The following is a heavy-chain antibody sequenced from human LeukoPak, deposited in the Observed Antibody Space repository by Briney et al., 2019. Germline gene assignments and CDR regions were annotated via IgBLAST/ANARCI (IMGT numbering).Heavy chain of an antibody. CDR1: GGTFSSYA. J-gene: IGHJ4*02. Sequence: ASVKVSCKASGGTFSSYAISWVRQAPGQGLEWMGGIIPIFGTANYAQKFQGRVTITADESTSTTYMELSSLRSKDTAVYYCARSSSSGFDYWGQGTLVTVSS. D-gene: IGHD6-13*01. V-gene: IGHV1-69*13. CDR3: ARSSSSGFDY. CDR2: IIPIFGTA.